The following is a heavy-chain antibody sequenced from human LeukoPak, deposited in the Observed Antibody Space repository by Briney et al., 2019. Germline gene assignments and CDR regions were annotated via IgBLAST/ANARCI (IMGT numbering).Heavy chain of an antibody. D-gene: IGHD6-13*01. V-gene: IGHV4-31*03. Sequence: SQTLSLTCTVSGGSISGGGYYWSWIRQHPGKGLEWIGYIYYSGSTYYNPSLKSRVTISVDTSKNQFSLKLSSVTAADTAVYYCAREAAAPSGYFDLWGRGTLVTVSS. CDR3: AREAAAPSGYFDL. CDR1: GGSISGGGYY. J-gene: IGHJ2*01. CDR2: IYYSGST.